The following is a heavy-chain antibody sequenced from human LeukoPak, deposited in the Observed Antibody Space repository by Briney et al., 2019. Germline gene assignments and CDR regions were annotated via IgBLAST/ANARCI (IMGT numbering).Heavy chain of an antibody. Sequence: GGSLRLSCAASGFTFSSYWMSWVRQAPGKGLEWVANIKQDGSEKYYVDSVKGRFTISRDNAKNSLYLQMNSLRAEDTAVYYCARDVSRDSSGYYGDDAFDIWGQGTMVTVSS. CDR3: ARDVSRDSSGYYGDDAFDI. J-gene: IGHJ3*02. CDR1: GFTFSSYW. CDR2: IKQDGSEK. V-gene: IGHV3-7*01. D-gene: IGHD3-22*01.